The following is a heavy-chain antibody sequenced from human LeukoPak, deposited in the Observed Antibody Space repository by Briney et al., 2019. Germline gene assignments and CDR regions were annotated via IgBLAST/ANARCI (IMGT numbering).Heavy chain of an antibody. CDR1: GGTFSSYA. CDR3: ARTTAMVKYYYYYYMDV. Sequence: GASVKVSCKASGGTFSSYAISWVRQAPGQGLEWMGGIIPIFGTANYAQKFQGRVTITADKSTSTAYMELSSLRSEDTAVYYCARTTAMVKYYYYYYMDVWGKGTTVTVSS. J-gene: IGHJ6*03. D-gene: IGHD5-18*01. CDR2: IIPIFGTA. V-gene: IGHV1-69*06.